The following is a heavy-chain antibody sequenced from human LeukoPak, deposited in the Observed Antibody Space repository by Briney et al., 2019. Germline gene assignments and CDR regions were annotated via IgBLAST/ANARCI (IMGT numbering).Heavy chain of an antibody. V-gene: IGHV1-18*01. CDR1: GYTFTSYG. CDR2: ISAYNGNT. CDR3: ARDNYDSSGPEYFQH. Sequence: ASVKLSCKASGYTFTSYGISWVRQAPGQGLEWMGWISAYNGNTNYAQKLQGRVTMTTDTSTSTAYMELRSLRSDDTAVYYCARDNYDSSGPEYFQHWGQGTLVTVSS. D-gene: IGHD3-22*01. J-gene: IGHJ1*01.